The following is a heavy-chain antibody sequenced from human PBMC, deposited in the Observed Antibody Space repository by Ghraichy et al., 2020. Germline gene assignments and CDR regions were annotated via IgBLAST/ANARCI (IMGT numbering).Heavy chain of an antibody. V-gene: IGHV6-1*01. CDR1: GDSVSNNRAS. D-gene: IGHD2-21*01. J-gene: IGHJ5*02. CDR2: TYYRTKWDD. CDR3: ARGTYWLAGFRFDT. Sequence: SETLSLTCVVSGDSVSNNRASWNWLRQSPSRGLEWLGRTYYRTKWDDDYALSVRSRMTINVDTSTNHLSLQLNSVTPEDTAVYYCARGTYWLAGFRFDTWGQGILVTVSS.